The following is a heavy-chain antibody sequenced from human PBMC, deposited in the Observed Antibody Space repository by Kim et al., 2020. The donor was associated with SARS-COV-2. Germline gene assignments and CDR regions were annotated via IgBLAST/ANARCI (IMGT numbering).Heavy chain of an antibody. J-gene: IGHJ6*02. CDR2: ISSGGITI. V-gene: IGHV3-48*03. CDR1: GFTFNTSE. CDR3: ARTTRRYGMDV. Sequence: GGSLRLSCAASGFTFNTSEMNWVRQAPGKGLEWVSYISSGGITIFYANSVKGRFTISRDNADNSLFLQMNSLRAEDTAVYYCARTTRRYGMDVWGQGTTVTVSS. D-gene: IGHD1-1*01.